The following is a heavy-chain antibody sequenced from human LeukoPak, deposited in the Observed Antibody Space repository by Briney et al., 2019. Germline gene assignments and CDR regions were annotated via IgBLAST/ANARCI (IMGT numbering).Heavy chain of an antibody. CDR1: GFTFSSYS. J-gene: IGHJ4*02. CDR3: ARVWSSGYTKDY. CDR2: ISSSSSTT. D-gene: IGHD3-22*01. V-gene: IGHV3-48*04. Sequence: GGSLRLSCAASGFTFSSYSIDWGRQAPGKGREGLSYISSSSSTTYYADSVKGRFTISRDNAKNSVYLQMNSLRAEDTAVYYCARVWSSGYTKDYWGQGTLVTVSS.